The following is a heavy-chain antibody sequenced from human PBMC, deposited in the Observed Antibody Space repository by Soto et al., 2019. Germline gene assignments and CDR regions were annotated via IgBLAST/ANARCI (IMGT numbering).Heavy chain of an antibody. D-gene: IGHD3-10*01. CDR1: GFTFSSYA. J-gene: IGHJ4*02. Sequence: GGSLRLSCAASGFTFSSYAMSWVRQAPGKGLEWVSAISGSGGSTYYADSVKGRLTISRDNSKNTLYLQMNSLRAEDTAVYYCAKAGFRPYYFDYWGQGTLVTVSS. CDR2: ISGSGGST. V-gene: IGHV3-23*01. CDR3: AKAGFRPYYFDY.